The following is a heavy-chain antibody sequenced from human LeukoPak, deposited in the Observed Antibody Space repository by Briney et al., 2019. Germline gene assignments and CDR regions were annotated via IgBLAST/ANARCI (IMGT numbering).Heavy chain of an antibody. CDR1: GFTFSSYA. CDR3: ARGYCSGGSCYRRYYFDY. CDR2: ISYDGTNK. J-gene: IGHJ4*02. Sequence: GGSLRLSCAASGFTFSSYAMHWVRQAPGKGLEWVAVISYDGTNKYYADSVKGRFTISRDNSKNTLYLQMNSLRAEDTAVYYCARGYCSGGSCYRRYYFDYWGQGTLVAVSS. V-gene: IGHV3-30*04. D-gene: IGHD2-15*01.